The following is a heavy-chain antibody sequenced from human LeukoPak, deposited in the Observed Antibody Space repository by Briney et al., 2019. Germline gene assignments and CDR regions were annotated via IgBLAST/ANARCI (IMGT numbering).Heavy chain of an antibody. CDR2: VDPKSGGT. V-gene: IGHV1-2*02. Sequence: ASVKVSCKTSGYTFTDHHMHWVRQAPGQGLEWTGRVDPKSGGTIYAQNFQGRVAMTSDTSTSTASMEVSSLKSDDTAVYYCATETWYFASWGQGTLVTVSS. CDR1: GYTFTDHH. D-gene: IGHD1-14*01. J-gene: IGHJ4*02. CDR3: ATETWYFAS.